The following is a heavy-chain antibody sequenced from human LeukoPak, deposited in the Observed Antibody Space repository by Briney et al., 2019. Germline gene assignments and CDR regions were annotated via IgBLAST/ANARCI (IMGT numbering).Heavy chain of an antibody. J-gene: IGHJ4*02. D-gene: IGHD2-2*01. CDR1: GGSFSGYY. CDR2: INHSGST. V-gene: IGHV4-34*01. Sequence: PSETLSLTCAVYGGSFSGYYWSWIRQPPGKGLEWIGEINHSGSTNYNPSLKSRVTISVDTSKNQFSLKLSSVTAADTAVYYCARAIVVVPAATSSVYFDYWGQGTLVTVSS. CDR3: ARAIVVVPAATSSVYFDY.